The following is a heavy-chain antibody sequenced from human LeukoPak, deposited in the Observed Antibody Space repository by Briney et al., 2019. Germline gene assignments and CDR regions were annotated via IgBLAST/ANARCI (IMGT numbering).Heavy chain of an antibody. CDR2: TSYDGSNK. V-gene: IGHV3-30*04. CDR1: GFAFSSLA. D-gene: IGHD2-15*01. Sequence: GGSLRLSCAVSGFAFSSLAMHWVRQDPGKGLEWVAVTSYDGSNKYYADSVKGRFTISRDNSKNSLYLQMNSLRAEDTAVYYCAKGPGYCSGGSCYSYAGDYWGQGTLVTVSS. J-gene: IGHJ4*02. CDR3: AKGPGYCSGGSCYSYAGDY.